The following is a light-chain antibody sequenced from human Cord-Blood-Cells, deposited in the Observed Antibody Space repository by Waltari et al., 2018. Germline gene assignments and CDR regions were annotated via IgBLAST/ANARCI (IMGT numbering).Light chain of an antibody. CDR2: DES. CDR1: QRVSSY. CDR3: QQRSNWPYT. Sequence: EVVLTQPPATLSFSPAESATLTCRASQRVSSYLAWYHQKPGQAPRLLTDDESNRPTGIPARFSGSGSGTEFTLTISSLEPEDFAVYYCQQRSNWPYTFGQGTKLEIK. V-gene: IGKV3-11*01. J-gene: IGKJ2*01.